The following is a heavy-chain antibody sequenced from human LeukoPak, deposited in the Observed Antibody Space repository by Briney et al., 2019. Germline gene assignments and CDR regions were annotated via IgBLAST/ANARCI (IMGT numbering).Heavy chain of an antibody. CDR1: GGPISSYY. CDR3: ARHGAVLNYYYYMDV. D-gene: IGHD3-16*01. Sequence: PSETLSLPCTVSGGPISSYYWSWIRQPPGEGLEWIGYIYTSGSTNYNPSLKRRVPISVDTSKNQFSLKLSSVTAADTAVYYCARHGAVLNYYYYMDVWGKGTTVTVSS. CDR2: IYTSGST. V-gene: IGHV4-4*09. J-gene: IGHJ6*03.